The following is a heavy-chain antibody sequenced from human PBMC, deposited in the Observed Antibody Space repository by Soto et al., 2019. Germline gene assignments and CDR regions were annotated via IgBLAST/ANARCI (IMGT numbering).Heavy chain of an antibody. J-gene: IGHJ6*03. CDR3: ARGRKPTYCSSTSCPGGYYYYYMDV. CDR2: INHSGST. V-gene: IGHV4-34*01. CDR1: GGSFSGYY. Sequence: SETLSLTCAVYGGSFSGYYWSWIRQPPGKGLEWIGEINHSGSTNYNPSLKSRVTISVDTSKNQFSLKLSSVTAADTAVYYCARGRKPTYCSSTSCPGGYYYYYMDVWGKGTTVTVSS. D-gene: IGHD2-2*01.